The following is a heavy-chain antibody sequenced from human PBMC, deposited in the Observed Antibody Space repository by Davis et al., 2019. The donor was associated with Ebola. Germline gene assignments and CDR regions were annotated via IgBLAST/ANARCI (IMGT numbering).Heavy chain of an antibody. J-gene: IGHJ6*02. CDR1: GYTFTSYG. D-gene: IGHD3-10*01. CDR3: AIDGDWFGELLVYYYGMDV. CDR2: ISAYNGNT. V-gene: IGHV1-18*04. Sequence: ASVKVSCKASGYTFTSYGISWVRQAPGQGLEWMGWISAYNGNTNYAQKLQGRVTMTKDTSTSTAYMELRSLRSDDTAVYYCAIDGDWFGELLVYYYGMDVWGQGTTVTVSS.